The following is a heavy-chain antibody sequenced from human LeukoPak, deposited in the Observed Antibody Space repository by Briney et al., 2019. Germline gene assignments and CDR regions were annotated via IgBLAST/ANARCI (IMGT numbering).Heavy chain of an antibody. CDR2: IYYSGST. Sequence: RPSQTLSLTCTVSGGSISSGGYYWSWIRQHPGKGLEWIGYIYYSGSTYYNPSLKSQVTISVDTSKNQFSLKLSSVTAADTAVYYCARDPGSGTKELPYYYYGMDVWGQGTTVTVSS. CDR3: ARDPGSGTKELPYYYYGMDV. J-gene: IGHJ6*02. V-gene: IGHV4-31*01. D-gene: IGHD3-10*01. CDR1: GGSISSGGYY.